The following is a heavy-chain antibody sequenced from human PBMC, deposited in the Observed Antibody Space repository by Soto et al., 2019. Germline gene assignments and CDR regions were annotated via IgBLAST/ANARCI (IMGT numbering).Heavy chain of an antibody. V-gene: IGHV3-23*01. CDR3: ARRGPGTYFDY. Sequence: GGSLRLSCAASGFTFSSYAMRWVRQAPGKGLEWVSAISGSGDSTYYTDSVKGRFTISRDNSKNTLYLQMNSLRAEDTAVYYCARRGPGTYFDYWGQGTLVTISS. J-gene: IGHJ4*02. D-gene: IGHD6-13*01. CDR1: GFTFSSYA. CDR2: ISGSGDST.